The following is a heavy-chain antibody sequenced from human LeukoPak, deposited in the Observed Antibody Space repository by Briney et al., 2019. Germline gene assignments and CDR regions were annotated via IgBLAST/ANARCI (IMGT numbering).Heavy chain of an antibody. CDR3: AREPNTAMVRGVPRFDY. J-gene: IGHJ4*02. D-gene: IGHD3-10*01. V-gene: IGHV1-46*01. CDR1: GYTFTSYG. Sequence: ASVKVSCKASGYTFTSYGISWVRQAPGQGLEWMGIINPSGGSTSYAQKFQGRVTMIRDMSTSTVYMELSSLRSEDTAVYYCAREPNTAMVRGVPRFDYWGQGTLVTVSS. CDR2: INPSGGST.